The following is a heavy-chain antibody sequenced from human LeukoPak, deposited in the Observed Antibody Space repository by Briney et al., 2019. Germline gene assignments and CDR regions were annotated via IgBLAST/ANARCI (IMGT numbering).Heavy chain of an antibody. J-gene: IGHJ4*02. CDR1: GFTFSSYS. V-gene: IGHV3-74*01. D-gene: IGHD5-18*01. CDR3: ARVVDTHFDY. Sequence: GGSLRLSCAASGFTFSSYSINWVRQAPGKGLVWVSRIKSDGSTTTYADSVKGRFTISRDNAKNTLYLQMNSLRAEDTAVYYCARVVDTHFDYWGQGTLVTVSS. CDR2: IKSDGSTT.